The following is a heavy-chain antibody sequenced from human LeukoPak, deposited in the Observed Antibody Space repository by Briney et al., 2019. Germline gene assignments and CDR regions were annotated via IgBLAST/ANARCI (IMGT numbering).Heavy chain of an antibody. CDR2: IYSGGST. V-gene: IGHV3-66*01. J-gene: IGHJ4*02. D-gene: IGHD4-23*01. Sequence: GGSLRLSCAASGFTVSSNYMSWVRQAPGKGLEWVSVIYSGGSTYYADSVKGRFTISRDNSKNTLYLQMNSLRAEDTAVYYCARDIMTTVVTGAFDYWGQGTLVTVSS. CDR1: GFTVSSNY. CDR3: ARDIMTTVVTGAFDY.